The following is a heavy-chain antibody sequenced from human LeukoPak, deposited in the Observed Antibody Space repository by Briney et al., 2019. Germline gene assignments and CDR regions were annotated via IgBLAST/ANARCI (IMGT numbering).Heavy chain of an antibody. J-gene: IGHJ3*02. CDR2: INPNSGGT. V-gene: IGHV1-2*06. CDR1: GYTFTGYY. D-gene: IGHD1-26*01. CDR3: ARLDRGSSTTNDAFDI. Sequence: ASVKVSCKASGYTFTGYYMHWVRQAPGQGPEWMGRINPNSGGTNYAQKFQGRVTMTRDTSISTAYMELSRLRSDDTAVYYCARLDRGSSTTNDAFDIWGQGTMVTVSS.